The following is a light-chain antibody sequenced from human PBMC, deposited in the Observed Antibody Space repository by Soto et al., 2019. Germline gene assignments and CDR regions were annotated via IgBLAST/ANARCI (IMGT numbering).Light chain of an antibody. Sequence: DIQMTQSPSSLSASVGDRVTITCRASQSMSSYLNWYQQKPGKAPKLLIYAASSLQSGVPSRFSGSGSGTDFTLTISSLQPEDFATYYCQHSYSTPLTFGQGTKVEIK. V-gene: IGKV1-39*01. CDR3: QHSYSTPLT. CDR2: AAS. CDR1: QSMSSY. J-gene: IGKJ1*01.